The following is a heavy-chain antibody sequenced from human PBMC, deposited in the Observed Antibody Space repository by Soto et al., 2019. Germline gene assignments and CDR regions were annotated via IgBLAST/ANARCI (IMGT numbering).Heavy chain of an antibody. CDR1: GVSISTYW. Sequence: QVQLQEAGPGLVKPSETLSLTCTVSGVSISTYWWSWIRQPPGKGLEWIGYISNIATTNYNPSLKSRVTISVDTSKNQVSLNLSSVTAADTAVYYCASNPSRGGAWPPDYWGQGILVTVSS. CDR2: ISNIATT. CDR3: ASNPSRGGAWPPDY. J-gene: IGHJ4*02. V-gene: IGHV4-59*01. D-gene: IGHD4-17*01.